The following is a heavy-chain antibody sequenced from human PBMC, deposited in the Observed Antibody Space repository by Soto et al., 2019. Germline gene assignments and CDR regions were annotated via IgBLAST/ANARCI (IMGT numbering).Heavy chain of an antibody. V-gene: IGHV4-34*01. Sequence: QVQLQQWGAGLLKPSETLSLTCAVYGGFVSSGSYYWSWIRQPPGKGLEWIGEMSHSGGTHFNPSLKSRVTISVDTSKNQFSLKMASVTAADTALYYCARVERVTATTVVEAFDIWGPGTMVTGSS. CDR2: MSHSGGT. J-gene: IGHJ3*02. D-gene: IGHD2-21*02. CDR1: GGFVSSGSYY. CDR3: ARVERVTATTVVEAFDI.